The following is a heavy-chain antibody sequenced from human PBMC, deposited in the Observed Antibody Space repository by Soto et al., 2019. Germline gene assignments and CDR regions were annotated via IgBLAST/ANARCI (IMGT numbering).Heavy chain of an antibody. V-gene: IGHV1-18*04. Sequence: ASVKVSCKASGYTFTNYGISWVRQAPGQGPEWMGWISAYNGNTNYAQNLQGRVTMATDTSTSTAFMELRSLRSDDTAIYYCARVMTTVTWPYYFDYWGQGTLVTAPQ. CDR2: ISAYNGNT. CDR3: ARVMTTVTWPYYFDY. CDR1: GYTFTNYG. J-gene: IGHJ4*02. D-gene: IGHD4-17*01.